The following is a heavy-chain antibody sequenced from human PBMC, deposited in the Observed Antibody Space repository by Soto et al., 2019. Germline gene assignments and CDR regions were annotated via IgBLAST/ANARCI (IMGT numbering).Heavy chain of an antibody. D-gene: IGHD3-22*01. CDR1: GYSFISYW. V-gene: IGHV5-51*01. Sequence: PGESLKISCKGYGYSFISYWIAWVRQMPGKGLEWMGIIFPSDSDTRYSPSFQGQVTISADRSTSTVFLQWASLKASDTAVYFCARKDKSGYFNWFDPWGQGTLVTVSS. J-gene: IGHJ5*02. CDR3: ARKDKSGYFNWFDP. CDR2: IFPSDSDT.